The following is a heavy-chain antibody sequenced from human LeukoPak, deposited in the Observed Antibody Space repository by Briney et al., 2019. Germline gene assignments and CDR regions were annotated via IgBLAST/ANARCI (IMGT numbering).Heavy chain of an antibody. CDR3: ARDRKLGYYYYYYMDV. V-gene: IGHV3-11*01. CDR1: GFTFSDYY. J-gene: IGHJ6*03. D-gene: IGHD7-27*01. Sequence: PGGSLRLSCADSGFTFSDYYMSWIRQAPGKGLEWVSYISSSGSTIYYADSVKGRFTISRDNAKNSLYLQMNSLRAEDTAVYYCARDRKLGYYYYYYMDVWGKGTTVTVSS. CDR2: ISSSGSTI.